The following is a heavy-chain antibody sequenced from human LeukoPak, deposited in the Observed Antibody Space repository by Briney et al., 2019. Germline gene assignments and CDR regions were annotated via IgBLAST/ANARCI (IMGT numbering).Heavy chain of an antibody. CDR2: IYPGDSNT. V-gene: IGHV5-51*01. Sequence: GESLKISCKGSGYSFNNYWIALVRQMPGKGLEWMGIIYPGDSNTRYNPSFQGQVTISADKSISTAYLQWSSLKASDTAKYYCARQGFVASYGVDVWGQGTTVTVSS. J-gene: IGHJ6*02. CDR1: GYSFNNYW. CDR3: ARQGFVASYGVDV.